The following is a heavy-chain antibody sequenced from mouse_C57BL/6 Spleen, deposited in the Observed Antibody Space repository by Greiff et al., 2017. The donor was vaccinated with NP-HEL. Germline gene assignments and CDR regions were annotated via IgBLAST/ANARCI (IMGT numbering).Heavy chain of an antibody. V-gene: IGHV3-6*01. CDR2: ISYDGSN. CDR3: ASGPYYYGSSFLDY. J-gene: IGHJ2*01. D-gene: IGHD1-1*01. Sequence: EVQLKESGPGLVKPSQSLSLTCSVTGYSITSGYYWNWIRQFPGNKLEWMGYISYDGSNNYNPSLKNRISITRDTSKNQFFLKLNSVTTEDTATYYCASGPYYYGSSFLDYWGQGTTLTVSS. CDR1: GYSITSGYY.